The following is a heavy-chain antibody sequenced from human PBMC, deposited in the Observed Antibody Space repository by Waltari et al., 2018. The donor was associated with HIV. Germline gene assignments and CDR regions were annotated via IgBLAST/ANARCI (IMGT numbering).Heavy chain of an antibody. CDR3: AKWGIRYSSSWYYFDS. CDR2: INTGKGNT. D-gene: IGHD6-13*01. J-gene: IGHJ4*02. V-gene: IGHV1-3*04. Sequence: QVQLVQSGAEVKRPAASVKLSCKASGYTFTSAFLTWLRQGPGQRPEWMGWINTGKGNTKFSQSVQDRITLTTDTSASTVYMELNSLRSEDTALYYCAKWGIRYSSSWYYFDSWGQGTQVTVSS. CDR1: GYTFTSAF.